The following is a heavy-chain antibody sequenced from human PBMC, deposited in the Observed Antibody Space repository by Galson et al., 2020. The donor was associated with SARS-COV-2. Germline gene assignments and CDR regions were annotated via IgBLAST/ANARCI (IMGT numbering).Heavy chain of an antibody. Sequence: SGPTLVKPTQTLTLNCTFSGFSFSSSGMCVSWIRQPPGKALEWLALIDWDDDKYYNTSLKTRLTLSKDTSKNQVVLTMTNMDPVDTATYYCARSRRSALGFDYWGQGTLVTVS. CDR3: ARSRRSALGFDY. V-gene: IGHV2-70*01. CDR1: GFSFSSSGMC. J-gene: IGHJ4*02. D-gene: IGHD3-16*02. CDR2: IDWDDDK.